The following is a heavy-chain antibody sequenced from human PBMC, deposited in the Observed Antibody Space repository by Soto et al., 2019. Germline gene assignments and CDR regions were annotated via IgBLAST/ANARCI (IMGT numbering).Heavy chain of an antibody. V-gene: IGHV2-5*02. J-gene: IGHJ4*02. CDR2: IYWADDK. CDR3: AHVRAAPDFDY. Sequence: QITLKESGPTLVKPTQTLTLTCTFSGFSLSTSGVGVGWIRQPPGKALEWLALIYWADDKRYSPSLKSRLTITKDTPKNQVVLTMTNMDPVDTATYYCAHVRAAPDFDYWGQGTLVTVSS. CDR1: GFSLSTSGVG. D-gene: IGHD6-13*01.